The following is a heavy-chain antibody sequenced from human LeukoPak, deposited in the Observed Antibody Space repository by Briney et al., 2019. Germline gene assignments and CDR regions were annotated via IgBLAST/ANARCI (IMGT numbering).Heavy chain of an antibody. Sequence: GGSLRLSCAASGFTLNNAWMSWVRQAPGKGRECLGRIKRETDGGTIDYAAPVKGRFTISRDDSRNTLYLQMDSLKIEDTAVYYCTTDRYYDNSELQFQHWGQGTLVTVSS. J-gene: IGHJ1*01. CDR2: IKRETDGGTI. CDR3: TTDRYYDNSELQFQH. D-gene: IGHD3-22*01. V-gene: IGHV3-15*01. CDR1: GFTLNNAW.